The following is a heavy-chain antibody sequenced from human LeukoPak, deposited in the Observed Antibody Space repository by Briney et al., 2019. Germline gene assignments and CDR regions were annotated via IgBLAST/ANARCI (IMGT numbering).Heavy chain of an antibody. D-gene: IGHD3-3*01. V-gene: IGHV3-53*01. CDR1: GFTVSSNY. Sequence: QPGGSLRLSCAASGFTVSSNYMSWVRQAPGKGLEWVSVIYSGGSTYYADSVKGRFTISRDNSKNTLYLQMNSLRAEDTAVYYCALGGSSDLEWLVDYFDHWGQGSLVLVSS. CDR3: ALGGSSDLEWLVDYFDH. J-gene: IGHJ4*02. CDR2: IYSGGST.